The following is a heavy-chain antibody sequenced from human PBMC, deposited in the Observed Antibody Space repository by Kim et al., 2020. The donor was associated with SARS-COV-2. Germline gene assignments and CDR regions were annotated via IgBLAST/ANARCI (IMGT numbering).Heavy chain of an antibody. J-gene: IGHJ4*02. CDR1: GGSISSSSYY. Sequence: SETLSLTCTVSGGSISSSSYYWGWIRQPPGKGLEWIGSIYYSGSTYYNPSLKSRVTISVDTSKNQFSLKLSSVTAADTAVYYCARGPDSGSYYRYFDYWGQGTLVTVSS. D-gene: IGHD1-26*01. V-gene: IGHV4-39*07. CDR2: IYYSGST. CDR3: ARGPDSGSYYRYFDY.